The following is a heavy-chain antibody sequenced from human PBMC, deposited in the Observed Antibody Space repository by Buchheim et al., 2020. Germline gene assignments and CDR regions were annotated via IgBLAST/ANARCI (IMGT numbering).Heavy chain of an antibody. CDR1: GYSFSNFW. Sequence: EVQLVQSGAEVRKPGGSLKISCKASGYSFSNFWIAWVRQMPGKGLEWMGIIYPGDSDTRYSPSFEGHVTISADKSTAVAYLQWSSLRASDTAMYYCARRGQQLVTGFDPWGQGTL. J-gene: IGHJ5*02. V-gene: IGHV5-51*01. CDR2: IYPGDSDT. D-gene: IGHD6-13*01. CDR3: ARRGQQLVTGFDP.